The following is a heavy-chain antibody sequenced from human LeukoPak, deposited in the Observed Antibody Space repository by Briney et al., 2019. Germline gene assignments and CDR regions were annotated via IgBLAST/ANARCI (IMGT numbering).Heavy chain of an antibody. D-gene: IGHD1-26*01. Sequence: PRGSLRLSCAASGFTFSSYAMSWVRQAPGKGLEWVSAISGSGGSTYYADSVKGRFTISRDNSKNTLYLQMNSLRAEDTAVYYCAKTQGTQALSIVGATWDYFDYWGQGTLVTVSS. J-gene: IGHJ4*02. CDR2: ISGSGGST. CDR3: AKTQGTQALSIVGATWDYFDY. V-gene: IGHV3-23*01. CDR1: GFTFSSYA.